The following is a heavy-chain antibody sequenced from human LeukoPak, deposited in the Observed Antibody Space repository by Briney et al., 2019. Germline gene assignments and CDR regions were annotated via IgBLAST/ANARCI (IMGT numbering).Heavy chain of an antibody. CDR3: ASGELKGDY. Sequence: PGGSLRLSCAVSGFTFSTYSMSWVRQAPGKGLEWVSAISGSGGSTYYADSVKGRFTISRDNSKNTLYLQMNSLRAEDTAVYYCASGELKGDYWGQGTLVTVSS. CDR1: GFTFSTYS. J-gene: IGHJ4*02. CDR2: ISGSGGST. D-gene: IGHD4-17*01. V-gene: IGHV3-23*01.